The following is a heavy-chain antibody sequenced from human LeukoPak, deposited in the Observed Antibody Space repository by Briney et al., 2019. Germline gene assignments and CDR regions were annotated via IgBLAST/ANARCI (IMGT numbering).Heavy chain of an antibody. CDR1: GFTFSTYD. D-gene: IGHD2-15*01. CDR2: INPAGDT. J-gene: IGHJ6*02. CDR3: ARGDCSGGSCSSMDV. Sequence: GGSLRLSCAASGFTFSTYDMHWVRQAAGKGLEWVSGINPAGDTYYPGSVKGRFTISREDAKNSFFLQMNSLRVGDTAVYYCARGDCSGGSCSSMDVWGQGTTVTVSS. V-gene: IGHV3-13*04.